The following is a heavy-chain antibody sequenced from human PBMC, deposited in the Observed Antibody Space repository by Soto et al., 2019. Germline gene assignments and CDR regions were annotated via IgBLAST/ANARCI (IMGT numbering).Heavy chain of an antibody. CDR2: INPNSGGT. D-gene: IGHD2-15*01. CDR3: ARSVVVVAALDY. J-gene: IGHJ4*02. V-gene: IGHV1-2*02. Sequence: ASVKVSCKASGGTFSSYAISWVRQAPGQGLEWMGWINPNSGGTNYAQKFQGRVTMTRDTSISTAYMELSRLRSDDTAVYYCARSVVVVAALDYWGQGTLVTVSS. CDR1: GGTFSSYA.